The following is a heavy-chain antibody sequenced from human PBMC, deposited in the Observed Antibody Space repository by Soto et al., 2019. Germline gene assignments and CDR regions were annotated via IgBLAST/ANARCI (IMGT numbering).Heavy chain of an antibody. V-gene: IGHV3-30-3*01. J-gene: IGHJ4*02. D-gene: IGHD6-13*01. CDR1: GFTFGSYA. CDR2: ISYDGSDS. CDR3: ARDGTTTTAAGFDL. Sequence: QVQLVESGGGVVQPGRSLTLSCEVSGFTFGSYAMHWVRQAPGKGLEWVSVISYDGSDSYYADSVKGRLTISRDNSKNTLYLHMNSLRREDAAVYYCARDGTTTTAAGFDLWGQGTLVTVSS.